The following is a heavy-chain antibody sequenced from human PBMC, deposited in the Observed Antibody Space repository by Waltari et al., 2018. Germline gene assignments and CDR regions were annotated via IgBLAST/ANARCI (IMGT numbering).Heavy chain of an antibody. D-gene: IGHD6-19*01. CDR3: ARAYGGWFYYFDY. V-gene: IGHV1-69*13. CDR1: GGTFSSYA. CDR2: TIPNFGTA. Sequence: QVQLVQSGAEVKKPGSSVKVSCKASGGTFSSYAISWVRQAPGQGVEWMGGTIPNFGTANYAQKCQGGGPSTADESTSTAYMELSSLRSEDTAVYYWARAYGGWFYYFDYWGQGTLVTVSS. J-gene: IGHJ4*02.